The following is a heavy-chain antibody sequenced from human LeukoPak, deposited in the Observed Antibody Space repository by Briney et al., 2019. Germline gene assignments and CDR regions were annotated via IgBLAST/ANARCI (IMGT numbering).Heavy chain of an antibody. D-gene: IGHD6-13*01. CDR3: ARVGRGIAAPLDY. V-gene: IGHV3-21*01. CDR1: GFTFSNYG. CDR2: ISSSSYI. J-gene: IGHJ4*02. Sequence: GGSLRLSCAASGFTFSNYGVHWVRQAPGKGLEWVSSISSSSYIYYADSVKGRFTISRDNAKNSLYLQMNSLRAEDTAVYYCARVGRGIAAPLDYWGQGTLVTVSS.